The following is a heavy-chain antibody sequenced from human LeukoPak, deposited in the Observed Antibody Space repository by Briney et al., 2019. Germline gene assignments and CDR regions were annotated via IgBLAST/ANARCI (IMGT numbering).Heavy chain of an antibody. CDR2: IVPSDSYT. CDR3: ATRSPHSGSFDY. J-gene: IGHJ4*02. Sequence: GESLKTSCKGSGYSFTSYWISWVRQMPGKGLEWMGRIVPSDSYTNYRPSFQGQVTISVDKSNSTAYLQWSSLKASDTAMYYCATRSPHSGSFDYWGQGTLVTVSS. V-gene: IGHV5-10-1*01. D-gene: IGHD1-26*01. CDR1: GYSFTSYW.